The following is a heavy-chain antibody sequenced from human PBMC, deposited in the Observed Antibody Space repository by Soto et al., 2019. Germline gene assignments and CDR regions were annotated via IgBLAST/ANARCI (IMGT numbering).Heavy chain of an antibody. Sequence: EVQLLESGGGLVQPGGSLRLSCAASGFVFSAYAMTWVRQAPGKGLEWVSGITGGGRSAYGGSVKGRFTISRDNSKQTMYLQIDDLRAVDTAVYYCAKDKGYNYDSGSYRSFESWGQGTQVTVSS. CDR3: AKDKGYNYDSGSYRSFES. J-gene: IGHJ4*02. D-gene: IGHD3-10*01. V-gene: IGHV3-23*01. CDR1: GFVFSAYA. CDR2: ITGGGRSA.